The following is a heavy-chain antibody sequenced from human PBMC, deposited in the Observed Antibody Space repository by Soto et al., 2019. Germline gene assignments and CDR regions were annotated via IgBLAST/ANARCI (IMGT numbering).Heavy chain of an antibody. V-gene: IGHV3-30*03. CDR1: GFTVSEYG. D-gene: IGHD3-10*01. J-gene: IGHJ4*02. CDR2: ISADGSDT. CDR3: ATGMAVDRHWFGY. Sequence: QVQLVESGGGVVQPERSLRLSCAASGFTVSEYGMHWVRQAPGKGLEWGAAISADGSDTYYGYSVKGRFTITRDNSRNTLFVQMNSLITEANGVYYCATGMAVDRHWFGYWGQGTLVTVSS.